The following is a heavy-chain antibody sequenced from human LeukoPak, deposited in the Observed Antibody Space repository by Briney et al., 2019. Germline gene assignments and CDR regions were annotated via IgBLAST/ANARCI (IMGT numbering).Heavy chain of an antibody. V-gene: IGHV3-30-3*01. CDR3: ARDPSYYGSGSFDY. J-gene: IGHJ4*02. CDR1: GFTFSSYA. CDR2: ISYDGSNK. Sequence: GGSLRLSCAASGFTFSSYAMHWVRQAPGKGLEWVAVISYDGSNKYYADSVKGRFTISRDNSKNTLYLQMNSLRAEDTAVYYCARDPSYYGSGSFDYWGQGTLVTVSS. D-gene: IGHD3-10*01.